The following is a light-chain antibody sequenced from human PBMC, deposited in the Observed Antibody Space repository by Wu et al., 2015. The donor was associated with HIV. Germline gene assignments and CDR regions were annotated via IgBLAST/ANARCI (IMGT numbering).Light chain of an antibody. Sequence: EIVMTQSPATLSVSPGERATLSCRASQSVSSNLAWYQQKPGQAPRLLIYGASTRATGIPARFSGSGSGTEFTLTISSLQSEDSAIYYCQQRTNWPLISFGPGTRLEIK. CDR3: QQRTNWPLIS. CDR2: GAS. CDR1: QSVSSN. V-gene: IGKV3-15*01. J-gene: IGKJ5*01.